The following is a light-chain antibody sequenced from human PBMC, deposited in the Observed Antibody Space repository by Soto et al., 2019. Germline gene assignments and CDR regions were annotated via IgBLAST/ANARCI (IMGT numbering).Light chain of an antibody. Sequence: EIVMTQSPATLSVSAGERATLSCRASQSVAGTYLAWYQQKPGQAPRLLIYRASSRATGIPDRFSGSGSGTDFTLTISRLEPEDFAVFYCQQYGSSPVTFGQGTRLEIK. CDR1: QSVAGTY. V-gene: IGKV3-20*01. CDR3: QQYGSSPVT. J-gene: IGKJ5*01. CDR2: RAS.